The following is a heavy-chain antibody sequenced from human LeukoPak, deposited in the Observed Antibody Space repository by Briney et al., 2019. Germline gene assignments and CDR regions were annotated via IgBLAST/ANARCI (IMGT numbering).Heavy chain of an antibody. J-gene: IGHJ6*03. V-gene: IGHV4-4*09. D-gene: IGHD3-3*01. CDR1: RGAIRSYQ. Sequence: AETVPVTCTVSRGAIRSYQWHWIRQPPARGVEWIGHSSSSGRTNFIPAVKSRVTISVGTSKSQVSLNLPSVTAADTAVDFCPRTFWCGYYTSNPSDFYYYMDVWGKGTTVTVSS. CDR2: SSSSGRT. CDR3: PRTFWCGYYTSNPSDFYYYMDV.